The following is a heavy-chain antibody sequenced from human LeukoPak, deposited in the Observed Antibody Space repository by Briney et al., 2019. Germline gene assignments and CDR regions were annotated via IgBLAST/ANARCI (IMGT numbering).Heavy chain of an antibody. CDR2: IKQDGSEK. D-gene: IGHD6-19*01. J-gene: IGHJ3*02. V-gene: IGHV3-7*01. CDR1: GFTFSTYW. Sequence: GGSLRLSCAASGFTFSTYWMSWVRQAPGKGLEWVASIKQDGSEKYYVDSVKGRFTISRDNAKNSLYLQMNSLRAADTAVYYCARGRGWYDDAFDIWGQGTMVTVSS. CDR3: ARGRGWYDDAFDI.